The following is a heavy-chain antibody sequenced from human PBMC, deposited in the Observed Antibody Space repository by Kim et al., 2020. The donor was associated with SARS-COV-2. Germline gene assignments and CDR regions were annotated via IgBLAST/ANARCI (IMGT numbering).Heavy chain of an antibody. CDR2: IKSKTDGGTT. CDR1: GFTFSNAW. J-gene: IGHJ6*02. V-gene: IGHV3-15*01. D-gene: IGHD3-10*01. Sequence: GGSLRLSCAASGFTFSNAWMSWVRQAPGKGLEWVGRIKSKTDGGTTDYAAPVKGRFTISRDDSKNTLYLQMNSLKTEDTAVYYCTTDLWFGEPVNYYYYYGMDVWGQGTTVTVSS. CDR3: TTDLWFGEPVNYYYYYGMDV.